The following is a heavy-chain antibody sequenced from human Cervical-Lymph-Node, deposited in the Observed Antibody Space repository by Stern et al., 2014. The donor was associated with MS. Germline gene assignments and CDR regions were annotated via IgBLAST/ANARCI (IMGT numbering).Heavy chain of an antibody. J-gene: IGHJ5*02. CDR3: GRGQQSFDP. CDR1: GYTFTSYA. CDR2: INTANGDT. Sequence: QVQLAQSGAEVKKPGASVKVSCKASGYTFTSYAIHWVRQAPGQRLEWMGRINTANGDTYYSEKFQGRVTFTRDTSANTAYMELFSLTSEDTTVYYCGRGQQSFDPWGQGTLVTVSA. V-gene: IGHV1-3*04. D-gene: IGHD6-13*01.